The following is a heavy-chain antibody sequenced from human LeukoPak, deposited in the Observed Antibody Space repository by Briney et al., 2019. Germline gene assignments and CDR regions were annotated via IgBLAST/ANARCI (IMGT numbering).Heavy chain of an antibody. CDR3: ARVGMFGYCTGNNCHSPFDS. Sequence: PSETLSLTCTVSGGSISSSGCFWGWIRQPPGKGLEWIGNIYYSGSTYYNPSVKSRVTISVDTSKNQFSLKLSSVTAADTAVYYCARVGMFGYCTGNNCHSPFDSWGQGSLVTVSS. CDR2: IYYSGST. D-gene: IGHD2-8*02. V-gene: IGHV4-39*07. CDR1: GGSISSSGCF. J-gene: IGHJ4*02.